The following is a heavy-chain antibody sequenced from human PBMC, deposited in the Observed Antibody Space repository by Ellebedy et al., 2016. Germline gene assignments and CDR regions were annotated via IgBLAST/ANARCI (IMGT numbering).Heavy chain of an antibody. D-gene: IGHD2-2*01. Sequence: ASVKVSCXVSRYSLSEFSIHWVRQAPGKGLEWMGGVDPEDGEVKSAHNFQGRITMTEDTSTDTAYMELTRLTSDDTAVYYCATSVPANGLFYMDFWGTGTSLTVSS. J-gene: IGHJ6*04. CDR1: RYSLSEFS. V-gene: IGHV1-24*01. CDR3: ATSVPANGLFYMDF. CDR2: VDPEDGEV.